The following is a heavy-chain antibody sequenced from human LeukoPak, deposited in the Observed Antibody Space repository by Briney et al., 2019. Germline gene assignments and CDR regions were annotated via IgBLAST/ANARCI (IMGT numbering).Heavy chain of an antibody. CDR2: INPNSGGT. CDR3: ARAPHRGYCSSTCCYTRPFGY. V-gene: IGHV1-2*02. J-gene: IGHJ4*02. D-gene: IGHD2-2*02. Sequence: ASVKVSCKASGYTFTGYYMHWVRQAPGQGLEWMGWINPNSGGTNYAQKFQGRVTMTRDTSISTAYMELSRLRSDDTAVYYCARAPHRGYCSSTCCYTRPFGYWGQGTLVTVSS. CDR1: GYTFTGYY.